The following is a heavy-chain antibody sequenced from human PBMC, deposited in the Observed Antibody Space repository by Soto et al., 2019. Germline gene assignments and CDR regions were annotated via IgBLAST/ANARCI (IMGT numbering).Heavy chain of an antibody. CDR2: IYPSDSYT. J-gene: IGHJ6*02. V-gene: IGHV5-10-1*01. D-gene: IGHD2-21*02. Sequence: AGESLKILCKGSGYSFTSYWISWVRQMPGKGLEWMGRIYPSDSYTNYSPSVQGHITSSADKSIRTAYLQWSSLKASDSAICYCARRDFPPRGVMDVWGQGTTVTVSS. CDR1: GYSFTSYW. CDR3: ARRDFPPRGVMDV.